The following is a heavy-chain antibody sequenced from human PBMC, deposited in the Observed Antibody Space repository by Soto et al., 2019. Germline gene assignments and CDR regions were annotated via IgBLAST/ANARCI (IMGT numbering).Heavy chain of an antibody. V-gene: IGHV3-9*01. CDR1: GFTFDDYA. Sequence: GGSLRLSCAASGFTFDDYAMHWVRQAPGKGLEWVSGISWNSGSIGYADSVKGRFTISRDNAKNSLYLQMNSLRAEDTALYYCAKDMVMGGTTTVTTASSNWGQGTLVTVSS. CDR3: AKDMVMGGTTTVTTASSN. CDR2: ISWNSGSI. D-gene: IGHD4-17*01. J-gene: IGHJ4*02.